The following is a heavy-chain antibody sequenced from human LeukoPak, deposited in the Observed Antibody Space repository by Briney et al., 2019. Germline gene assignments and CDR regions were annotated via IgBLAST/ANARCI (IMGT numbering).Heavy chain of an antibody. CDR2: TYYRSKYYN. V-gene: IGHV6-1*01. J-gene: IGHJ4*02. D-gene: IGHD2-2*01. CDR1: GDRVSSNSAA. Sequence: SQTLSLTCDISGDRVSSNSAAWYWIRHSPSRGLEWLGRTYYRSKYYNDYAESVKSRITINPDTSKNQFSLQLNSVTPDDTAVYYCARAPQYAHWVYDYWGQGTLVTVSS. CDR3: ARAPQYAHWVYDY.